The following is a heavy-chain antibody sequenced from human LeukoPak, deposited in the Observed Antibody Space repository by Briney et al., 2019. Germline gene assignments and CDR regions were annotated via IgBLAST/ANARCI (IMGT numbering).Heavy chain of an antibody. CDR2: ISGGGETT. CDR3: AQRPSSDWA. D-gene: IGHD3-22*01. Sequence: GGSLRLSCAASGFTFNNYAMNWVRQAPGKGLEWVSSISGGGETTYYADSAKGRFTISRDNSDNTLYLQMNSLRAEDTAVYYCAQRPSSDWAWGQGALVIVSS. J-gene: IGHJ5*02. V-gene: IGHV3-23*01. CDR1: GFTFNNYA.